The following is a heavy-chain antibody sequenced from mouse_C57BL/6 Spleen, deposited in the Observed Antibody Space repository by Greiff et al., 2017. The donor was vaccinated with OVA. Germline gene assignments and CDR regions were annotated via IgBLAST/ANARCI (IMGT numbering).Heavy chain of an antibody. CDR3: VRQDSQRFAY. CDR1: GFSFNTYA. Sequence: EVQLVESGGGLVQPKGSLKLSCAASGFSFNTYAMNWVRQAPGKGLEWVARIRSKSNNYATYYADSVKDRFTISRDDSESMLYLQMNNLKTEDTAMYYCVRQDSQRFAYWGQGTLVTVSA. J-gene: IGHJ3*01. V-gene: IGHV10-1*01. D-gene: IGHD3-3*01. CDR2: IRSKSNNYAT.